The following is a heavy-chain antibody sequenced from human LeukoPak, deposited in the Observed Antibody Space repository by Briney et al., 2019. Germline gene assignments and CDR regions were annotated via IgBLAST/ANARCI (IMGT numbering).Heavy chain of an antibody. CDR3: ARYIYSSGWCFDY. D-gene: IGHD6-19*01. J-gene: IGHJ4*02. V-gene: IGHV3-7*01. CDR1: GSTFSSYW. Sequence: GGSLRLSCAASGSTFSSYWMSWVRQAPGKGLEWVANIKQDGSEKYYVDSVKGRFTISRDNAKNSLYLQMNSLRAEDTAVYYCARYIYSSGWCFDYWGQGTLVTVSS. CDR2: IKQDGSEK.